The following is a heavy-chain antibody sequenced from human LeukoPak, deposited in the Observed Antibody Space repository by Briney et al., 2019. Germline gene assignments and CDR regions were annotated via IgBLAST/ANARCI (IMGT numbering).Heavy chain of an antibody. J-gene: IGHJ4*02. CDR3: AKARSVYSGYCSGGSCYSGSDY. V-gene: IGHV3-23*01. CDR1: GFTFSSYA. D-gene: IGHD2-15*01. CDR2: ISGNGRNT. Sequence: GGSLRLSCAASGFTFSSYAMRWVRQAPGKGLEWVSGISGNGRNTYYADSVKGRFTISRDNSKNTLYLQMNSLRAEDTAVYYCAKARSVYSGYCSGGSCYSGSDYWGQGTLVTVSS.